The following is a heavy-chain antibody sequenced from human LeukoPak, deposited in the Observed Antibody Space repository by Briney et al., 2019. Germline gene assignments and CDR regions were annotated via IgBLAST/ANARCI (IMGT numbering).Heavy chain of an antibody. Sequence: GGSLRLSCAASGLTFSICVMSWVRQAPGKGLEWVSAISASGVGTYYADSVKGRFTISRDNSKNTLYLQMNSLRAEDTAVYYCAKESFYCSSTSCYPFDYWGQGTLVTVSS. CDR1: GLTFSICV. V-gene: IGHV3-23*01. CDR3: AKESFYCSSTSCYPFDY. D-gene: IGHD2-2*01. CDR2: ISASGVGT. J-gene: IGHJ4*02.